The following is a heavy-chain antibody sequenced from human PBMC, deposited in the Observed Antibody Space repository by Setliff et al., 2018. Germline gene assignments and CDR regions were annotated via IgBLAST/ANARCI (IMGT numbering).Heavy chain of an antibody. CDR3: ASHSSGWYRGGYGMDV. Sequence: SETLSLTCTVSGGSISSHYWSWIRQPPGKGLEWIGSIYYSGNTNYNPSLKSRVTIPIDTSKNQFSLKLSSVTAADTAVYYCASHSSGWYRGGYGMDVWGQGTTVTVSS. CDR2: IYYSGNT. D-gene: IGHD6-19*01. CDR1: GGSISSHY. J-gene: IGHJ6*02. V-gene: IGHV4-59*11.